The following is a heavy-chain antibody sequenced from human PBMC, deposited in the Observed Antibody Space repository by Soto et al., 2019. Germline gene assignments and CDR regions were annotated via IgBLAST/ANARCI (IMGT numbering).Heavy chain of an antibody. V-gene: IGHV3-33*03. CDR1: GFSFSSSG. CDR3: ASYDGGGHYYY. D-gene: IGHD3-22*01. Sequence: QVQLVASGGGVVQPGRSLRLSCATSGFSFSSSGLHWVRQAPGKGLEWVAVLWSDEVTQDYADYVAGRFTISRENSKNSLYLQMNRLRAEDTAFYYCASYDGGGHYYYWGQGTMVTVSS. CDR2: LWSDEVTQ. J-gene: IGHJ4*02.